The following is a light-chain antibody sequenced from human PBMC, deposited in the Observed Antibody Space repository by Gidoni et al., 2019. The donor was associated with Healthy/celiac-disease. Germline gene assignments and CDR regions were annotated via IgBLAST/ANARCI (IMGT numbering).Light chain of an antibody. CDR3: QQYNSYPVH. CDR1: QSISSW. CDR2: TAS. Sequence: DIQMTQSPSTLSASVGDRVTITCRASQSISSWLAWYQQKPGKAPKLLIYTASSLESGVPSRFSGSGSGTEFTLTISSLQPDDFATYYCQQYNSYPVHFGQGTKLEIK. J-gene: IGKJ2*01. V-gene: IGKV1-5*03.